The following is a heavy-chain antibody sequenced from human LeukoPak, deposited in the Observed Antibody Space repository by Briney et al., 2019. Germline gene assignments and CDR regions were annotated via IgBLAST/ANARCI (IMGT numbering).Heavy chain of an antibody. CDR2: INHSGST. CDR3: ARLRVVVVAARYYYYGMDV. J-gene: IGHJ6*02. V-gene: IGHV4-34*01. D-gene: IGHD2-15*01. CDR1: GGSFSGYY. Sequence: PSETLSLTCAVYGGSFSGYYWSWIRQPPGKGLEWIWEINHSGSTNYNPSLKSRVTISVDTSKNQFSLKLSSVTAADTAVYYCARLRVVVVAARYYYYGMDVWGQGTTVTVSS.